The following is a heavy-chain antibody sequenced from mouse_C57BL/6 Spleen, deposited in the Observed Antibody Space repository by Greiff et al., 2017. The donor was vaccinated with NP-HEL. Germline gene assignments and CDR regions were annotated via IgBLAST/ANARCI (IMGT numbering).Heavy chain of an antibody. CDR3: ARVTGPWYFDV. Sequence: EVQLVESEGGLVQPGSSMKLSCTASGFTFSDYYMAWVRQVPEKGLEWVANINYDGSSTYYLDSLKSRFIISRDNAKNILYLQMSSLKSEDTATYYCARVTGPWYFDVWGTGTTVTVSS. J-gene: IGHJ1*03. CDR1: GFTFSDYY. V-gene: IGHV5-16*01. D-gene: IGHD2-13*01. CDR2: INYDGSST.